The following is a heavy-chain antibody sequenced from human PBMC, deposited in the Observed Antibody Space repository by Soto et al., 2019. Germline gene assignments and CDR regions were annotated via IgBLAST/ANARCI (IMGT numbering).Heavy chain of an antibody. CDR1: GFTVRSFG. V-gene: IGHV3-64D*06. J-gene: IGHJ6*02. CDR3: VKDMGQAAVGIRYPYGLDV. Sequence: GGSLRLSCSVSGFTVRSFGMHWVRQAPGKGLEHVSTLSSNGIGTYYADSVKGRFTFSRDTSKNTLYLQMSSLRTEDTAVYYCVKDMGQAAVGIRYPYGLDVWGLGTTVTVSS. CDR2: LSSNGIGT. D-gene: IGHD6-13*01.